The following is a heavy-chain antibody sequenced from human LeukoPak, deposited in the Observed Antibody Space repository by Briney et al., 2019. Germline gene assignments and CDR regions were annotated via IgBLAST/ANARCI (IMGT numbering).Heavy chain of an antibody. J-gene: IGHJ6*02. CDR2: IYYSGST. Sequence: SETLSLTCTVSGGSISSGGYYWSWIRQHPGKGLEWIGYIYYSGSTYYNPSLKSRVTISVDTSKNQFSLKLSSVTAADTAVYYCARLYGSGSPSRFYYGMDVWGQGTTVTVSS. D-gene: IGHD3-10*01. CDR1: GGSISSGGYY. CDR3: ARLYGSGSPSRFYYGMDV. V-gene: IGHV4-31*03.